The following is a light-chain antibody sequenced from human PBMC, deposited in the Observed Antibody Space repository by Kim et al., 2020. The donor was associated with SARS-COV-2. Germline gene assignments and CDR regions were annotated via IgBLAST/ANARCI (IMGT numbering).Light chain of an antibody. CDR2: DVT. V-gene: IGLV2-11*01. CDR3: CSYAGNSFV. CDR1: SSDVGGYDY. J-gene: IGLJ1*01. Sequence: QSALTQPRSVSGSPGQSVTVSCTGTSSDVGGYDYVSWCQQHPGKAPKLMIFDVTKRPSGVPDRFSGSKSGNTASLTFTGLQAEDEAIYYCCSYAGNSFVFGAGTKVTVL.